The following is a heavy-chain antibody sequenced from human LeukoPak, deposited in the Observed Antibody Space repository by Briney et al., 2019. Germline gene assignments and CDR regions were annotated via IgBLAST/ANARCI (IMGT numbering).Heavy chain of an antibody. CDR1: GFTVSSNY. CDR3: AKAASKRTDYGDYAFYYYMDV. D-gene: IGHD4-17*01. J-gene: IGHJ6*03. CDR2: IYSGGST. Sequence: GGSLRLSCAASGFTVSSNYMSWVRQAPGKGLEWVSVIYSGGSTYYADSVKGRFTISRDDSKTTLYLQMNSLRAEDTAVYYCAKAASKRTDYGDYAFYYYMDVWGKGTTVTISS. V-gene: IGHV3-66*02.